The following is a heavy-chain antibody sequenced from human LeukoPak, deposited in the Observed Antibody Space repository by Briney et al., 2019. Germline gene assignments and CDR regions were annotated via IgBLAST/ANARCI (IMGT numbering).Heavy chain of an antibody. Sequence: SETLSLTCTVYGDSISTYYWSWIRQSSGKGLEWIGYIYSSGSTNYNPSLKSRVTISVDASKNQFSLKLSSVTAADTAVYYCARLEYGSGSYYKSGWFDPWGQGTLVTVSS. CDR3: ARLEYGSGSYYKSGWFDP. V-gene: IGHV4-59*08. CDR1: GDSISTYY. D-gene: IGHD3-10*01. J-gene: IGHJ5*02. CDR2: IYSSGST.